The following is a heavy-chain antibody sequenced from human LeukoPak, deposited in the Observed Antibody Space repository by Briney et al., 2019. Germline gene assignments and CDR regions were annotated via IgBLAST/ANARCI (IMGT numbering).Heavy chain of an antibody. CDR2: ISSSSSTI. CDR3: ARERDSAFDS. V-gene: IGHV3-48*01. Sequence: QAGGSLRLSCAASGFTFSSHSMNWVRQAPGKGLEWVSYISSSSSTIYYAGSVKGRFIISRDNSKNTLYVQMNSLRAEDTAIYYCARERDSAFDSWGQGTLVTVSS. J-gene: IGHJ4*02. D-gene: IGHD4-11*01. CDR1: GFTFSSHS.